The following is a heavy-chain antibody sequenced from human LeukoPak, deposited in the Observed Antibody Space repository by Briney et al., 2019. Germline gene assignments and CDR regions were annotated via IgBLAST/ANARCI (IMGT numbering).Heavy chain of an antibody. J-gene: IGHJ4*02. CDR2: ISGRGNNA. CDR1: GFTFSTYA. V-gene: IGHV3-23*01. CDR3: ARAYSSSWYDY. Sequence: GGSLRLSCAASGFTFSTYAMSWVRQAPGKGLEWVSSISGRGNNAYYADSVKGRFTISRDNSKNTLHLQVNSLRAEDTAIYYCARAYSSSWYDYWGQGTLVTVSS. D-gene: IGHD6-13*01.